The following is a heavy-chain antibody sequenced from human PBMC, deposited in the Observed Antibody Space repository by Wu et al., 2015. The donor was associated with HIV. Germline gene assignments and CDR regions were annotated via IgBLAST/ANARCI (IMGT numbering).Heavy chain of an antibody. Sequence: QIQLVQSGAEVKKPGASVKVSCEASGYTFTGHDVNWVRQTSEQGLEWMGGINPLFGTTKHSQKFQDRLTFTTDESKTTAYMELSSLRSEDTAVYYCARGQNGNDQWGQGTLVTVSS. V-gene: IGHV1-69*05. D-gene: IGHD5-12*01. CDR3: ARGQNGNDQ. J-gene: IGHJ4*02. CDR2: INPLFGTT. CDR1: GYTFTGHD.